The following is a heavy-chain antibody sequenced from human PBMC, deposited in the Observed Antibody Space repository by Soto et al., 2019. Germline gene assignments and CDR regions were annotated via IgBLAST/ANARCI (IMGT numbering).Heavy chain of an antibody. CDR2: IYPGDSDT. CDR1: GYSFTSYW. V-gene: IGHV5-51*01. CDR3: ARHPRTEDYYYYYMDV. Sequence: EVQLVQSGAEVKKPGESLKISCKGSGYSFTSYWIGWVRQMPGKGLEWMGIIYPGDSDTRYSPSFQGQVTISADKSISTAYLQWSSLKASDTAMYYCARHPRTEDYYYYYMDVWGKGTTVTVSS. J-gene: IGHJ6*03.